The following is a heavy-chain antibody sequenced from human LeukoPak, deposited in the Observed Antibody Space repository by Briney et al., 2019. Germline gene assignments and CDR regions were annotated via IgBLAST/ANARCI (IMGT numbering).Heavy chain of an antibody. D-gene: IGHD3-10*01. CDR3: ARGKVRGVIINAFDI. CDR1: GGSISSYY. CDR2: IYYSGST. Sequence: SETLSLTCTVSGGSISSYYWSWIRQPPGKGLEWIGYIYYSGSTNYNPSLKSRVTMSVDTSKNQFSLKLSSVTADDTAVYYCARGKVRGVIINAFDIWGQGTMVTVSS. V-gene: IGHV4-59*01. J-gene: IGHJ3*02.